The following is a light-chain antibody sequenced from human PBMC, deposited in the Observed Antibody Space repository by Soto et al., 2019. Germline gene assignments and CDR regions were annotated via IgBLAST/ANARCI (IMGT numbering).Light chain of an antibody. V-gene: IGLV2-8*01. CDR2: EVT. J-gene: IGLJ1*01. CDR1: SRDVGGYNY. Sequence: QSVLTQPPSASGSLGQSVTISCTGTSRDVGGYNYVAWYQQPPGKAPKVLIYEVTKRPSGVPDRFSGSKSGNTASLTVSGLQAEDEADYYCSSYAGSNNNYVFGTGSKVTVL. CDR3: SSYAGSNNNYV.